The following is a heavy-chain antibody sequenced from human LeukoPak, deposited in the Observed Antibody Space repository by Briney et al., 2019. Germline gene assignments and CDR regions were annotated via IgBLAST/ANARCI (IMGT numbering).Heavy chain of an antibody. D-gene: IGHD3-22*01. CDR2: IYYSGST. V-gene: IGHV4-59*12. CDR3: ARAVYYYDSSGYPLGLYYFDY. Sequence: SETLSLTCTVSGGSISSYYWSWIRQPPGKGLERIGYIYYSGSTDYNPSLKSRVTISVDTSKNQFSLKLSSVTAADTAVYYCARAVYYYDSSGYPLGLYYFDYWGQGTLVTVSS. J-gene: IGHJ4*02. CDR1: GGSISSYY.